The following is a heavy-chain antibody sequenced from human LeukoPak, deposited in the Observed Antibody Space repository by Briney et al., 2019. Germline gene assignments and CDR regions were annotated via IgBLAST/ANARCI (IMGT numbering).Heavy chain of an antibody. CDR3: AAGYCSGGSCYPYYYYGMDV. D-gene: IGHD2-15*01. CDR1: GFTFSDSA. J-gene: IGHJ6*02. V-gene: IGHV1-58*01. CDR2: IVVGSGNT. Sequence: SVKVSCKASGFTFSDSAVQWVRQARGQRLEWIGWIVVGSGNTNYAQKFQERVTITRDMSTSTAYMELSSLRSEDTAVYYCAAGYCSGGSCYPYYYYGMDVWGQGTTVTVSS.